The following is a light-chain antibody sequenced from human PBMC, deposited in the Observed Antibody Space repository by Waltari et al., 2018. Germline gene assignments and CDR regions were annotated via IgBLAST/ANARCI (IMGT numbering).Light chain of an antibody. CDR3: MQALHAPVT. CDR2: LGS. V-gene: IGKV2-28*01. CDR1: QSLLNRNGYHY. Sequence: EIVMTQSPLSLAVTPGEPASISCRSSQSLLNRNGYHYLDWYVQKPGQAPQLLISLGSDRASGVPERFSGSGSVTDFTLKISRVEPEDVGVYYCMQALHAPVTFGPGTKVDIK. J-gene: IGKJ3*01.